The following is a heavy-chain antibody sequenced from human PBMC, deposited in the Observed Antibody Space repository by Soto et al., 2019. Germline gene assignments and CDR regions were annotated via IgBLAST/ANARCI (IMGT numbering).Heavy chain of an antibody. Sequence: QVQLVESGGGVVQSGGSLRLSCAASGFTFSSSSMHWVRQAPGQGLEWVAAISYDGSNKYYADSVKGRFTICRDNSKNMLYVQMNSLRAEDTAVYYCATEGLQSNNPFDIWGQGTMVTVSS. CDR2: ISYDGSNK. CDR3: ATEGLQSNNPFDI. V-gene: IGHV3-30-3*01. CDR1: GFTFSSSS. J-gene: IGHJ3*02.